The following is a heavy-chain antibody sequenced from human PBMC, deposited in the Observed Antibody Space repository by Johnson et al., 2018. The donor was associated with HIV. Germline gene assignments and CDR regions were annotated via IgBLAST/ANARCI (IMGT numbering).Heavy chain of an antibody. CDR3: ASGDELGDDAFDI. V-gene: IGHV3-20*04. CDR2: INCNGGST. Sequence: VQLVESGGGLIQPGGSLRLSCAASGFTVSSNYMSWVRQAPGKGLELVSGINCNGGSTGYADAVKGRFTISRDNAKNSLYLQMNSLRAEDTALYYCASGDELGDDAFDIWGQGTMVTVSS. CDR1: GFTVSSNY. D-gene: IGHD7-27*01. J-gene: IGHJ3*02.